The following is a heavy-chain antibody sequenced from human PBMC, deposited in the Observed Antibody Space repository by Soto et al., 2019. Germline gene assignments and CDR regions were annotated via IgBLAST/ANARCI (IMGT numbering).Heavy chain of an antibody. CDR1: GGTFSSYA. CDR2: IIPIFGTA. CDR3: ARVSEMATIPPFPWYYYGMDV. V-gene: IGHV1-69*12. D-gene: IGHD5-12*01. J-gene: IGHJ6*02. Sequence: QVQLVQSGAEVKKPGSSVKVSCKASGGTFSSYAISWVRQAPGQGLEWMGGIIPIFGTANYAQKFQGRVTITADEATSTAYMELRSLRSEDTAVYYCARVSEMATIPPFPWYYYGMDVWGQGTTVTVSS.